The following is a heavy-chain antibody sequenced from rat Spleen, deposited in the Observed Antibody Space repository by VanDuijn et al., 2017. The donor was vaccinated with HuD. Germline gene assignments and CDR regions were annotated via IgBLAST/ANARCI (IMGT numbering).Heavy chain of an antibody. CDR3: ARHNSGYGVMDA. D-gene: IGHD4-3*01. V-gene: IGHV5-19*01. CDR1: GFTFSNYG. Sequence: EVQLVESGGGLVQPGRSLKLSCAASGFTFSNYGMHWIRQAPTKGLEWVASISLSGGSTYYRDSVKGRFTISRDNAKSTLYLQMDSLRSEDTATYYCARHNSGYGVMDAWGQGASVTVSS. CDR2: ISLSGGST. J-gene: IGHJ4*01.